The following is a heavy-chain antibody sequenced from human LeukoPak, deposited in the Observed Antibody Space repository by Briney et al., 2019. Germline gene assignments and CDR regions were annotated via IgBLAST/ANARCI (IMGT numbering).Heavy chain of an antibody. CDR2: IYHSGST. V-gene: IGHV4-38-2*02. Sequence: PSETLSLTCTVSGYSISSGYYWGWIRQPPGKGLEWIGSIYHSGSTYYNPSLKSRVTISVDTSKNQFSLKLSSVTAADTAVYYRARRVGVALDHWGQGTLVTVSS. D-gene: IGHD2-21*01. J-gene: IGHJ4*02. CDR1: GYSISSGYY. CDR3: ARRVGVALDH.